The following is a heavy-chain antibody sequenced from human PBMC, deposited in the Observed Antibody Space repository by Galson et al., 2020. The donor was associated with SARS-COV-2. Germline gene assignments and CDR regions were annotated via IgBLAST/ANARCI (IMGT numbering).Heavy chain of an antibody. CDR2: ISRSGSTK. D-gene: IGHD1-26*01. Sequence: GESLKISCGASGFTFSSYEMNWVRQAPGTGLEWVSYISRSGSTKYYADSVKGRFTISRDNAKNSLYLQMNSLRAEDTAVYYCARDGVGATTMEDYFDYWGQGTLVTVSS. CDR1: GFTFSSYE. J-gene: IGHJ4*02. V-gene: IGHV3-48*03. CDR3: ARDGVGATTMEDYFDY.